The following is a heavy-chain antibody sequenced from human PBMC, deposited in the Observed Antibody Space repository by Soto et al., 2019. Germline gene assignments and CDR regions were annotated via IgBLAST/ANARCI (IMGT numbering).Heavy chain of an antibody. V-gene: IGHV3-23*01. J-gene: IGHJ4*02. CDR3: AKRPRALLTFDY. CDR2: ISDSGGTS. D-gene: IGHD1-26*01. Sequence: GGSLRLSCAASGFTFSSYAMSWVRQAPGKGLEWVSAISDSGGTSYYADSVKGRFTISRDNSKNTLYLQMNSLRAEDTAIYYCAKRPRALLTFDYWGQGTLVTVSS. CDR1: GFTFSSYA.